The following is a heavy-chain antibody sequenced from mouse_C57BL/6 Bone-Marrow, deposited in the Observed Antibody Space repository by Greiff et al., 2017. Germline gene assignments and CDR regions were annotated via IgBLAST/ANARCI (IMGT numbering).Heavy chain of an antibody. CDR3: ARRVITTVVEVRFAY. J-gene: IGHJ3*01. D-gene: IGHD1-1*01. CDR1: GYTFTDYN. CDR2: INPNNGGT. Sequence: EVQLQQSGPELVKPGASVKIPCKASGYTFTDYNMDWVKQSHGKSLEWIGDINPNNGGTSYNQKFKGKATLTVDKYSSTAYMVLRRLTSEYTAVYYCARRVITTVVEVRFAYWGQGTLVTVSA. V-gene: IGHV1-18*01.